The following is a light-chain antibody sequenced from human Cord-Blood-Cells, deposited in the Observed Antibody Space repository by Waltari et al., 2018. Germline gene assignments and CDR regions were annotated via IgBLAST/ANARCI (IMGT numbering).Light chain of an antibody. CDR1: SSDVGRYNL. CDR3: CSYAGSSTSYV. Sequence: QSALTQPASVSGSPGQSITISCTGTSSDVGRYNLVSWYQQHPGKAPNLLIYEGSKRPSGVSNRFSGSKSGNTASLTISGLQARDEADYYCCSYAGSSTSYVFGTGTKVTVL. J-gene: IGLJ1*01. V-gene: IGLV2-23*01. CDR2: EGS.